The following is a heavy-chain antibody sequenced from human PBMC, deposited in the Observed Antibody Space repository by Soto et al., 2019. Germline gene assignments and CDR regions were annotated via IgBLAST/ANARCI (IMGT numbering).Heavy chain of an antibody. D-gene: IGHD4-17*01. CDR2: IKQDGSEK. V-gene: IGHV3-7*01. CDR3: ARDQWGGDYVYGY. CDR1: GFSFRSYW. Sequence: EVQLVESGGGLVQPRGSLSLSCAASGFSFRSYWMSWVRQAPGNGLEWVANIKQDGSEKYYVDSVKGRFTISRDNAKNSLYLQMNSLRAEDTAVYYCARDQWGGDYVYGYWGQGTLVTVSS. J-gene: IGHJ4*02.